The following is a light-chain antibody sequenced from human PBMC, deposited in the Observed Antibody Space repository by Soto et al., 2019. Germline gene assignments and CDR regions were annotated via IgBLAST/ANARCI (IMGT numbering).Light chain of an antibody. V-gene: IGKV3-20*01. J-gene: IGKJ5*01. Sequence: EIILTQSPDTLSLSPGERAPLFCRASQTVSSNYLAWCQQRPGQAPRLLIYGASTRAAGIPDRFSGSGSGTDFTLTITRLEPEDSAVYFCQQYTGPPTTFGQGTRLEIK. CDR2: GAS. CDR1: QTVSSNY. CDR3: QQYTGPPTT.